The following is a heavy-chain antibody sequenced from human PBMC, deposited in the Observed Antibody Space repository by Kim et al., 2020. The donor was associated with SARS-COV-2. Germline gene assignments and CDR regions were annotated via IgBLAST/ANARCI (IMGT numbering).Heavy chain of an antibody. V-gene: IGHV3-30*03. CDR2: ISYDGSNK. CDR3: ASPHSGRYFGYFDY. Sequence: GGSLRLSCAASGFTFNSYGMHWVRQAPGKGLEWVAVISYDGSNKYYADSVKGRFTISRDNSKNTLYLQMNSLRAEDTAVYYCASPHSGRYFGYFDYWAQGTLVTVSS. J-gene: IGHJ4*02. CDR1: GFTFNSYG. D-gene: IGHD1-26*01.